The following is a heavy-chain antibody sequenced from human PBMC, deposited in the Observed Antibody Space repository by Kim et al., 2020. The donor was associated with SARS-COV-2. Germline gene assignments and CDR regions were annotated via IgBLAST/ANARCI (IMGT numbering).Heavy chain of an antibody. V-gene: IGHV3-23*01. CDR2: ISGSGGST. CDR1: GFTFSSYA. CDR3: AKVADIVATIWEYYFDY. J-gene: IGHJ4*02. D-gene: IGHD5-12*01. Sequence: GGSLRLSCAASGFTFSSYAMSWVRQAPGKGLEWVSAISGSGGSTYYADCVKGRFTISRDNSKNTLYLQMNSLRAEDTAVYYCAKVADIVATIWEYYFDYWGQGTLLTGSS.